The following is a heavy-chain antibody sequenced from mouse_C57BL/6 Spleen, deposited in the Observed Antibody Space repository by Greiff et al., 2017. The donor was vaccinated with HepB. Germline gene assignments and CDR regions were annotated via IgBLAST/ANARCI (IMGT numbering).Heavy chain of an antibody. CDR3: ARSWAVPRYFDV. D-gene: IGHD1-1*01. Sequence: QVQLKESGPELVKPGASVKISCKASGYSFTSYYIHWVKQRPGQGLEWIGWIYPGSGNTKYNEKFKGKATLTADTSSSTAYMQLSSLTSEDSAVYYCARSWAVPRYFDVWGTGTTVTVSS. CDR1: GYSFTSYY. J-gene: IGHJ1*03. V-gene: IGHV1-66*01. CDR2: IYPGSGNT.